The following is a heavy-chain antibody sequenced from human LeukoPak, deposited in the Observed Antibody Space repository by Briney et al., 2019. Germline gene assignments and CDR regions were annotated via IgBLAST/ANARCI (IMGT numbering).Heavy chain of an antibody. J-gene: IGHJ4*02. Sequence: GGSLRLSCAASGFTFSSYGMSWVRQAPGKGLEWVSAISGSGGSTYYADSVKGRFTISRDNSKNTLYLQMNSLRAEDTAVYYCAQATPGGTYYYDSSGYYGEYYFDYWGQGTLVTVSS. CDR2: ISGSGGST. D-gene: IGHD3-22*01. V-gene: IGHV3-23*01. CDR1: GFTFSSYG. CDR3: AQATPGGTYYYDSSGYYGEYYFDY.